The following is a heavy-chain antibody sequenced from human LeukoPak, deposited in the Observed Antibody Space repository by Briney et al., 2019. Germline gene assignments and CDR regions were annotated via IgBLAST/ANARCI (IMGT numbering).Heavy chain of an antibody. CDR1: GGSFSGYY. J-gene: IGHJ5*02. Sequence: SEALSLTCAVYGGSFSGYYWSWIRQPPGKGLEWIGEINHSGSTNYNPSLKSRVTISVDTSKNQFSLKLSSVTAADTAVYYCARVGKQWLVLRGWFDPWGQGTLVTVSS. V-gene: IGHV4-34*01. CDR3: ARVGKQWLVLRGWFDP. CDR2: INHSGST. D-gene: IGHD6-19*01.